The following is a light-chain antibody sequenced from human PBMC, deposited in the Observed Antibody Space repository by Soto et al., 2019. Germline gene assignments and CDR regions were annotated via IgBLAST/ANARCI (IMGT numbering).Light chain of an antibody. V-gene: IGLV4-69*01. CDR3: QTWGTGIQV. Sequence: QLVLTQSPSASASQGASVKLTCTLSSGHSSYAFAWHQQQPEKGPRYLMKLNSDGSHSKGDGIPDRFSGSSSGAERYLTISSLQSEDEADYYCQTWGTGIQVFGGGTKLTVL. CDR2: LNSDGSH. CDR1: SGHSSYA. J-gene: IGLJ2*01.